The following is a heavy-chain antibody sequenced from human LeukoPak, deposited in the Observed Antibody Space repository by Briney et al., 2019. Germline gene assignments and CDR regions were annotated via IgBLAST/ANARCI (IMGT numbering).Heavy chain of an antibody. D-gene: IGHD3-9*01. CDR1: GGAIRTGTWS. J-gene: IGHJ5*02. CDR3: ATLPPGFPNWFDL. Sequence: PSETLSLTCSVSGGAIRTGTWSWGWIRQPPGEGLQWIGTFHFSGNTYYNLSLKTRVTVSVDTSKNEFSLRLTSVTAADTPIYFCATLPPGFPNWFDLWGQGTQVTVSS. CDR2: FHFSGNT. V-gene: IGHV4-39*01.